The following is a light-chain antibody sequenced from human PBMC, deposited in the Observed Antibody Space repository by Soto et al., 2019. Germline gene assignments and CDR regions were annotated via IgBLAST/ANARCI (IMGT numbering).Light chain of an antibody. Sequence: DIQMTQSPSSLSASVGDKVTITCRASQSISNYLNWYQQKPGIAPKLVIYAASILKIGVPSRFSGTGFGTDFTLTISSLQPEDFATYYCQQSYSSPYTFAQGTNLQIK. CDR1: QSISNY. V-gene: IGKV1-39*01. J-gene: IGKJ2*01. CDR2: AAS. CDR3: QQSYSSPYT.